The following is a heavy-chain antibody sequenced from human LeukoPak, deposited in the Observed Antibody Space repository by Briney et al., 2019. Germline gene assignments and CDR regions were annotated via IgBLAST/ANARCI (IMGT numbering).Heavy chain of an antibody. J-gene: IGHJ4*02. D-gene: IGHD3-10*01. CDR2: IDAGFTT. CDR3: VKEPLRGAYGDF. CDR1: GFTFSSYA. V-gene: IGHV3-23*01. Sequence: GGSLRLSCAASGFTFSSYAMSWVRQAPGQGLEWVSAIDAGFTTYYADSVRGRFTISRDNFKSTLFLQMNSLRVEDTALYYCVKEPLRGAYGDFWGQGTLVTVSS.